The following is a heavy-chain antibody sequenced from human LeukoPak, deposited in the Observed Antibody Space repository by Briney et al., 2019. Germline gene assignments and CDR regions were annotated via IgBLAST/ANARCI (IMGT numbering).Heavy chain of an antibody. CDR2: IYSGGST. J-gene: IGHJ4*02. Sequence: GGSLRLSCAASGFTVSSNYMSWVRQAPGKGLEWVSVIYSGGSTYYADSVKGRFTISRDNSKNTLYLQMNSLRAEDTAVYYCASHGDSYYVFSYWGQGTLLTVSS. CDR3: ASHGDSYYVFSY. CDR1: GFTVSSNY. V-gene: IGHV3-53*01. D-gene: IGHD2-21*01.